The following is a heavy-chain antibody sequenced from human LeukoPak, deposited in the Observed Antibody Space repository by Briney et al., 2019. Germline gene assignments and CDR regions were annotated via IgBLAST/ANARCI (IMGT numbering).Heavy chain of an antibody. J-gene: IGHJ4*02. V-gene: IGHV4-34*01. CDR3: ARVFTVRGSVDLGTSGPFNY. CDR2: ISHSGST. Sequence: PSETLSLTCAVYGGSFSGFYWSWIHQPPGKGLEWIGEISHSGSTNYNSSLKSRVTIPMDTSQNQFSLKLTSVTPADTAVYYCARVFTVRGSVDLGTSGPFNYWGQGTLVTVSS. CDR1: GGSFSGFY. D-gene: IGHD4-11*01.